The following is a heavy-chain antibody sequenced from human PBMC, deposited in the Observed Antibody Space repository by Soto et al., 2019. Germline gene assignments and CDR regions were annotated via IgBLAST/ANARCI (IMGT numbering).Heavy chain of an antibody. CDR1: RFTFSDYY. D-gene: IGHD2-15*01. CDR2: ISSSGTGI. CDR3: ARAYSDAFDI. Sequence: GGSLRLSCAASRFTFSDYYMTWIRQAQGKGLEWVSYISSSGTGIYYPDSVKGRFTISRDNAKNSLYLQMSSLRAEDTAVYYCARAYSDAFDIWGQGTMVTVSS. J-gene: IGHJ3*02. V-gene: IGHV3-11*01.